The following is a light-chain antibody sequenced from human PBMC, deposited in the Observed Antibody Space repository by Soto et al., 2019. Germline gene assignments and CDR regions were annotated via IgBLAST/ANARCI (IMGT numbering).Light chain of an antibody. CDR1: RSDVGTYNY. J-gene: IGLJ1*01. Sequence: QSVLTQPPSASGSPGQSVTISCTGTRSDVGTYNYVSWYQQHPGKAPKLIIYEVSKRPSGVPDRFSGSKSGNTASLTVSGLQAEDEADYDCSSYAGRNNFYVVGTGTKRTVL. CDR2: EVS. V-gene: IGLV2-8*01. CDR3: SSYAGRNNFYV.